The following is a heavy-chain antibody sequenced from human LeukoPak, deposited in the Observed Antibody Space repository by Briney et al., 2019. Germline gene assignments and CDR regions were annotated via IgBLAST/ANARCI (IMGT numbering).Heavy chain of an antibody. V-gene: IGHV3-30*18. CDR2: IAYDGSNK. D-gene: IGHD6-19*01. Sequence: GGSLRLSCAASGFTFSSYGMHWVRQAPGEGLEWVAVIAYDGSNKYYADSVKGRFTISRDNSKNTLYLQMNSLRAEDTAVYYCAKDLGAVAGEPGDYWGQGTLVTVSS. CDR3: AKDLGAVAGEPGDY. J-gene: IGHJ4*02. CDR1: GFTFSSYG.